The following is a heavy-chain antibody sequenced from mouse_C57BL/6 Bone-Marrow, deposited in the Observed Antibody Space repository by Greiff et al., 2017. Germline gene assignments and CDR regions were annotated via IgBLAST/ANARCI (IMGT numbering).Heavy chain of an antibody. CDR2: INPSNGGT. D-gene: IGHD2-1*01. CDR1: GYTFTSYW. J-gene: IGHJ3*01. CDR3: ARGLYPAWFAY. Sequence: QVQLQQPGTELVKPGASVKLSCKASGYTFTSYWMHWVKQRPGQGLEWIGNINPSNGGTKYNEKFKSQATLTVDKSSSTAYMQLRSLTSEDSAVYYCARGLYPAWFAYWGQGTLVTVSA. V-gene: IGHV1-53*01.